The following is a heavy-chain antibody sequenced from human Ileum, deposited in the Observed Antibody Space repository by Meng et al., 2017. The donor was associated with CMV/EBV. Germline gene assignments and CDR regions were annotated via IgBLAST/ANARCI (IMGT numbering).Heavy chain of an antibody. CDR1: GYTFTSYG. J-gene: IGHJ4*02. D-gene: IGHD6-13*01. CDR2: ISAYNGNT. V-gene: IGHV1-18*01. Sequence: ASVNVSCKASGYTFTSYGISWVRQAPGQGLEWMGWISAYNGNTNYAQKLQGRVTMTTDTSTSTAYMELRRLRSDDTAVYYCGTQRSAIAAAPIDYWGQGTLVTVSS. CDR3: GTQRSAIAAAPIDY.